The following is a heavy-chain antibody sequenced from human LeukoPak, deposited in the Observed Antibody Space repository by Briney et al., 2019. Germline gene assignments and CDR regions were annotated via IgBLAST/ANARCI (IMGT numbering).Heavy chain of an antibody. CDR1: GGSISSGSYY. CDR3: AKGSSWYYFDY. D-gene: IGHD6-13*01. CDR2: IYYSGST. V-gene: IGHV4-61*01. Sequence: SQTLSLTCTVSGGSISSGSYYWSWIRQPPGKGLEWIGYIYYSGSTNYNPSLKSRVTISEDTSKNQFSLKLSSVTAADTAVYYCAKGSSWYYFDYWGQGTLVTVSS. J-gene: IGHJ4*02.